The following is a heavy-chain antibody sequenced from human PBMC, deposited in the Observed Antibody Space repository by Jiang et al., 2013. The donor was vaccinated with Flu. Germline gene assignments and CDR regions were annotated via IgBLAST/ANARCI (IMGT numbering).Heavy chain of an antibody. CDR1: SISSGGYV. CDR2: IYYSGST. D-gene: IGHD6-19*01. V-gene: IGHV4-31*02. Sequence: SISSGGYVLELDPPAPRKGLEWIGYIYYSGSTYYNPSLKSRVTISVDTSKNQFSLKLSSVTAADTAVYYCARGYSSGWYLEGDAFDIWGQGTMVTVSS. J-gene: IGHJ3*02. CDR3: ARGYSSGWYLEGDAFDI.